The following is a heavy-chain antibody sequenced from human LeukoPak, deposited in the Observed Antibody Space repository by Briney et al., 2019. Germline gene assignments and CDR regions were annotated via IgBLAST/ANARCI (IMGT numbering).Heavy chain of an antibody. D-gene: IGHD6-19*01. CDR2: IAPNSGDT. Sequence: GASVKVSCKASGYTFTDYYMRWVRQAPGQGLEWMGWIAPNSGDTNYAQKFQGRVTMTRDTSISTAHMELSRLKSDDTAVYYCARDIGSGWYWIGGNYWGQGTWSPSPQ. V-gene: IGHV1-2*02. CDR1: GYTFTDYY. CDR3: ARDIGSGWYWIGGNY. J-gene: IGHJ4*02.